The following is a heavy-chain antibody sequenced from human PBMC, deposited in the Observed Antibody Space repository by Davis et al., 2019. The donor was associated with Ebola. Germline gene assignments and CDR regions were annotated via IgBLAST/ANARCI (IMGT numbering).Heavy chain of an antibody. CDR3: ARARDGYNFDAFDI. V-gene: IGHV1-69*06. CDR2: IIPIFGTA. Sequence: SVKVSCKASGYTFITYYIHWVRQAPGQGLEWMGGIIPIFGTANYAQKFQGRVTITADKSTSTAYMELSSLRSEDTAVYYCARARDGYNFDAFDIWGQGTMVTVSS. D-gene: IGHD5-24*01. J-gene: IGHJ3*02. CDR1: GYTFITYY.